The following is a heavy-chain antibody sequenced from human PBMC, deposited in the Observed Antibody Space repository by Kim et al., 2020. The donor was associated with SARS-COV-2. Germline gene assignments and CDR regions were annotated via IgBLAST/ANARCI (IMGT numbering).Heavy chain of an antibody. CDR2: IWYDGSNK. CDR3: ARSPRYVYYYYYGMDV. V-gene: IGHV3-33*01. Sequence: GGSLRLSCAASGFTFSSYGMHWVRQAPGKGLEWVAVIWYDGSNKYYADSVKGRFTISRDNSKNTLYLQMNSLRAEDTAVYYCARSPRYVYYYYYGMDVWGQGTTVTVSS. D-gene: IGHD1-20*01. J-gene: IGHJ6*02. CDR1: GFTFSSYG.